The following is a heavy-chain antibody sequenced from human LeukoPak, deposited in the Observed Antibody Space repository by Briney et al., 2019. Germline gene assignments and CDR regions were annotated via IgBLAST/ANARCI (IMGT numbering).Heavy chain of an antibody. J-gene: IGHJ3*02. CDR2: INPNSGGT. CDR1: GYTFTGYY. D-gene: IGHD2-21*01. V-gene: IGHV1-2*02. Sequence: ASVKVSCNASGYTFTGYYMHWVRQAPGQGLEWMGWINPNSGGTNYAQKFQGRVTMTRDTSISTAYMELSRLRSDDTAVYYCARSRVVRSAFDIWGQGTMVTVSS. CDR3: ARSRVVRSAFDI.